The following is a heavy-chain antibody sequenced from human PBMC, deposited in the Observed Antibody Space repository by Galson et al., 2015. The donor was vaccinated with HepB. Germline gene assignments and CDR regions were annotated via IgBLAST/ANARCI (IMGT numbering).Heavy chain of an antibody. CDR3: ASLGEDDSSGYYYYAFDI. D-gene: IGHD3-22*01. J-gene: IGHJ3*02. V-gene: IGHV3-21*01. CDR2: ISSSSSYI. Sequence: SLRLSCAASGFTFSSYSMNWVRQAPGKGLEWVSSISSSSSYIYYADSVKGRFTISRDNAKNSLYLQMNSLRAEDTAVYYCASLGEDDSSGYYYYAFDIWGQGTMVTVSS. CDR1: GFTFSSYS.